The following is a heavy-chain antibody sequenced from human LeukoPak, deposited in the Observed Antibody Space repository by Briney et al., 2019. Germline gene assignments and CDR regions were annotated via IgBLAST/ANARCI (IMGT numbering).Heavy chain of an antibody. V-gene: IGHV4-61*02. Sequence: SETLSLTCTVSGYSISSGGYYWSWIRQPAGKGLEWIGRIYTSGSTNYNPSLKTRVTISVDTSKNQFSLRLSSVTAADTAVYYCARDLMITFGGVIVSYACDIWGQGTMVTVSS. CDR2: IYTSGST. J-gene: IGHJ3*02. D-gene: IGHD3-16*02. CDR3: ARDLMITFGGVIVSYACDI. CDR1: GYSISSGGYY.